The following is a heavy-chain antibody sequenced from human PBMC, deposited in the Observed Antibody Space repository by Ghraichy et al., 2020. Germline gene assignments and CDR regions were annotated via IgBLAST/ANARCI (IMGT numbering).Heavy chain of an antibody. CDR2: IHHSGTT. V-gene: IGHV4-59*01. D-gene: IGHD3-10*01. J-gene: IGHJ4*02. CDR1: GGSINSDY. Sequence: ETLSLTCTVSGGSINSDYWSWIRQPPGKGLEQIGYIHHSGTTIYNPSLQSRVTISVDTSKNQFSLNLRSVTAADTAVYYCARLGGSGTNPPYDKWGQGILVTVSS. CDR3: ARLGGSGTNPPYDK.